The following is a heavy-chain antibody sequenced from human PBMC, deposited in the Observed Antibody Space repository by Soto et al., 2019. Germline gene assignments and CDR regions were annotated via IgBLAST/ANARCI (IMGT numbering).Heavy chain of an antibody. CDR3: TSDSSDWLTFDY. CDR1: AFKFSIYT. V-gene: IGHV3-21*04. J-gene: IGHJ4*02. D-gene: IGHD6-19*01. Sequence: PGGSLRLSCAGSAFKFSIYTMNWVRQAPGKGPEWVSSISSSWSGSNIHYADSVKGRFTISRDDAKNSLYLQMNSLRVEDTAVYYCTSDSSDWLTFDYWGQGTLVTVSS. CDR2: ISSSWSGSNI.